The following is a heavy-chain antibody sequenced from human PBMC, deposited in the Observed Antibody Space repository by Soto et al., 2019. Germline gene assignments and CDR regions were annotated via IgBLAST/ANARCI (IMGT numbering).Heavy chain of an antibody. V-gene: IGHV1-69*13. J-gene: IGHJ4*02. D-gene: IGHD3-22*01. Sequence: SVKVSCKASGGTFSSYAISWVRQAPGQGLEWMGGIIPIFGTANYAQKFQGRVTITADESTSTAYMELSSLRSEDTAVYYCAREGSDYYDSSGYLAAFDYWGQGTLVTVSS. CDR1: GGTFSSYA. CDR2: IIPIFGTA. CDR3: AREGSDYYDSSGYLAAFDY.